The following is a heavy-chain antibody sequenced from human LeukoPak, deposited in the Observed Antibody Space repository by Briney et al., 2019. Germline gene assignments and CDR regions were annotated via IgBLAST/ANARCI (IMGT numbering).Heavy chain of an antibody. CDR2: FDPEDGET. V-gene: IGHV1-24*01. D-gene: IGHD2-15*01. Sequence: EASVKVSCKVSGYTLTELSMHWVRQAPGKGLEWMRGFDPEDGETIYAQKFQGRVTMTEDTSTDTAYMELSSLRSEDTAVYYCATGILGYCSGGSCLNDAFDIWGQGTMVTVSS. J-gene: IGHJ3*02. CDR3: ATGILGYCSGGSCLNDAFDI. CDR1: GYTLTELS.